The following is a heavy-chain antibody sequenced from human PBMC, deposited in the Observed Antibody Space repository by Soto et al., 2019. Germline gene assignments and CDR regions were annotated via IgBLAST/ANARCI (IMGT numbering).Heavy chain of an antibody. CDR2: IIPIFGTA. CDR3: ARGWGYDSNDYYYAY. CDR1: GGSFNRHT. D-gene: IGHD3-22*01. Sequence: QVQLVQSGAEVRKPGSSVRVSCKASGGSFNRHTISWVRQAPGQGLELMGGIIPIFGTANHAQKFQGRVTIIADESTSTDYMELRSLRSDDTAIYYCARGWGYDSNDYYYAYWGQGTLVIVAS. V-gene: IGHV1-69*01. J-gene: IGHJ4*02.